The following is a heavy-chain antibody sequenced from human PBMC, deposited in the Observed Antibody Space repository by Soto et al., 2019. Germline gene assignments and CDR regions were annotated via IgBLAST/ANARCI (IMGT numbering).Heavy chain of an antibody. Sequence: SETLSLTCAVSGGSIDSSDWWNWVRQPPGKGLEWIGEIFHGGTIIYNPSLKSRVTISVDKSRNQFSLELTSVTAADTAVYYCARDLNFTYYYDSSGPSNYWGQGTLVTVSS. CDR1: GGSIDSSDW. CDR2: IFHGGTI. V-gene: IGHV4-4*02. J-gene: IGHJ4*02. D-gene: IGHD3-22*01. CDR3: ARDLNFTYYYDSSGPSNY.